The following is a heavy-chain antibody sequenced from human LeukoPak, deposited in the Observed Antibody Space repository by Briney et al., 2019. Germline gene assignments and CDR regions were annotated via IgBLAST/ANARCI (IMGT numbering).Heavy chain of an antibody. CDR1: GGSISSYY. CDR3: ARVTGYMIEDYFDY. J-gene: IGHJ4*02. CDR2: IYYSGST. D-gene: IGHD3-22*01. V-gene: IGHV4-59*01. Sequence: SETLSLTCTVSGGSISSYYWSWIRQPAGEGLEWIGYIYYSGSTNYNPSLKSRVTISVDTSKNQFSLRLRSVTAADTAVYYCARVTGYMIEDYFDYWGQGTLVTVSS.